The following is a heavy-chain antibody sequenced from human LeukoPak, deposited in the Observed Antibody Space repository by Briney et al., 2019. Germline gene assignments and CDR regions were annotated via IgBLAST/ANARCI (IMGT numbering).Heavy chain of an antibody. CDR3: AKDAIVVPAASDYFDS. CDR2: INSDGSGG. D-gene: IGHD2-2*01. J-gene: IGHJ4*02. Sequence: GGSLRLSCAVSGFTFSGFWMSWSRQAPGKGLEGVASINSDGSGGYYADVVKGRFTISRDNAKNSLYLQINSLRAEDTAVYYCAKDAIVVPAASDYFDSWGQGALVTVSS. CDR1: GFTFSGFW. V-gene: IGHV3-7*03.